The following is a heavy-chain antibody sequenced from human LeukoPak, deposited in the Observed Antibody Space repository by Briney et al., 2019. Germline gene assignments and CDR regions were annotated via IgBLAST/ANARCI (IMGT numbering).Heavy chain of an antibody. V-gene: IGHV1-46*01. Sequence: GASVKVSCRASGYTFTSYYMHWVRQAPGQGLEWMGIINPSGGSTSYAQKFQGRVTMTRDTSTSTVYMELSSLRSEDTAVYYCARDLNPSVGATIGEDYWGQGTLVTVSS. CDR1: GYTFTSYY. CDR2: INPSGGST. J-gene: IGHJ4*02. CDR3: ARDLNPSVGATIGEDY. D-gene: IGHD1-26*01.